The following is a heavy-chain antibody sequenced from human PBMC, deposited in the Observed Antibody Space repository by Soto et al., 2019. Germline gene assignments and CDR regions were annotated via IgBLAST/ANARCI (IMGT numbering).Heavy chain of an antibody. V-gene: IGHV1-69*04. CDR3: ARDQYHSSGEFHRTGLNWFDP. J-gene: IGHJ5*02. Sequence: SVKVSCKASGGTYSSYTISWVRQAPGQGLEWMGRIIPILGIANYAQKFLGRVTITADKSTSTAYMELSSLRSEDTAVYYCARDQYHSSGEFHRTGLNWFDPWG. D-gene: IGHD3-22*01. CDR2: IIPILGIA. CDR1: GGTYSSYT.